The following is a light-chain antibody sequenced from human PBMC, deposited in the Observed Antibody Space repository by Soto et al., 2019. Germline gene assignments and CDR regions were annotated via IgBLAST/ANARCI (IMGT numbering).Light chain of an antibody. CDR2: GAS. Sequence: IVMTQSPVTLSVSPGERATLSCRASPSVDSNLAWYQQKPGQAPRLLIYGASTRATGIPARFSGSGSGTEFTLTISSLQSEDFAVYYCQQYNNWPPWTFGQGTTVEIK. CDR3: QQYNNWPPWT. V-gene: IGKV3-15*01. J-gene: IGKJ1*01. CDR1: PSVDSN.